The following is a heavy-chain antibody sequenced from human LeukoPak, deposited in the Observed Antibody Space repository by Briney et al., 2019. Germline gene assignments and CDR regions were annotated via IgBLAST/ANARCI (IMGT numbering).Heavy chain of an antibody. CDR2: INHSGST. CDR1: GGSFSGYY. V-gene: IGHV4-34*01. Sequence: SETLSLTCAVYGGSFSGYYWSWIRQPPGKGLEWIGEINHSGSTNYNPSFKSRVTISVDTSKNQFSLKLSSVTAADTAVYYCARANPYYYGSGSYSLEFDPWGQGTLVTVSS. CDR3: ARANPYYYGSGSYSLEFDP. J-gene: IGHJ5*02. D-gene: IGHD3-10*01.